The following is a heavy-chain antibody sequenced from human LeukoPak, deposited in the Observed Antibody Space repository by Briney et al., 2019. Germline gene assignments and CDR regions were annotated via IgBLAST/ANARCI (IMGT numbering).Heavy chain of an antibody. J-gene: IGHJ4*02. V-gene: IGHV1-2*02. D-gene: IGHD6-13*01. Sequence: ASVNVSCKASGYTFTGYYMHWVRQAPGQGLEWMGWINPNSGGTNYAQKFQDRVTMTRDTSIRTAYMELSRLRSDDTAVYYCARARGAAAEIDYWGQGTLVTVSS. CDR2: INPNSGGT. CDR1: GYTFTGYY. CDR3: ARARGAAAEIDY.